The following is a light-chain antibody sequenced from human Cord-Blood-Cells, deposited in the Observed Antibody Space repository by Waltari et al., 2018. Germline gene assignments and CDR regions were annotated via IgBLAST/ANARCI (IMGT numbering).Light chain of an antibody. CDR3: DSRDSSGNHVV. J-gene: IGLJ2*01. CDR2: GKN. CDR1: SLRSYY. Sequence: SSELTQDPAVSVALGQTVRITCQGDSLRSYYASWYQQKPGQAPVLFIYGKNTRPSGIPDLFSGSSSGNTASLTITGAQAEDEADYYCDSRDSSGNHVVFGGGTKLTVL. V-gene: IGLV3-19*01.